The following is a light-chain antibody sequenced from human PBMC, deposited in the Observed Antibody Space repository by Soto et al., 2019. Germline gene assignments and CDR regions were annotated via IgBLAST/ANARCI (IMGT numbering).Light chain of an antibody. V-gene: IGLV2-8*01. Sequence: QSVLTQPPSASGSPGQSVTISCTGASSDIGSYNFVSWYQQHPDKAPKLLIYDVTQRPSGVPDRFSGSKSGNTASLTVSGLLAEDDADYYCSSYAGRNFPVVFGGGTKLTVL. CDR1: SSDIGSYNF. J-gene: IGLJ2*01. CDR2: DVT. CDR3: SSYAGRNFPVV.